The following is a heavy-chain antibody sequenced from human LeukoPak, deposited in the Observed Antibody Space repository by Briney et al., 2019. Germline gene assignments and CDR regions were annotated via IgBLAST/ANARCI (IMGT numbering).Heavy chain of an antibody. CDR2: INPNSGGT. V-gene: IGHV1-2*02. Sequence: ASVKVSCKASGYTFTSYYMHWVRQAPGQGLEWMGWINPNSGGTNYAQKFQGRVTMTRDTSISTAYMELSRLRSDDTAVYYCARTGYSSGWYGFMMDYWGQGTLVTVSS. CDR3: ARTGYSSGWYGFMMDY. J-gene: IGHJ4*02. D-gene: IGHD6-19*01. CDR1: GYTFTSYY.